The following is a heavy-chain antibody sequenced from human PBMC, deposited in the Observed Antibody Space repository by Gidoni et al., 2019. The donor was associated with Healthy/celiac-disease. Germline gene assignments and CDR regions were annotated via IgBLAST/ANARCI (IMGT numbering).Heavy chain of an antibody. Sequence: VTLRESGPALVKPNQTLTLTCTFSRFPFSTTGMCVSWIRQPPGKALEWLARIDCDDDKYYSTSLKTRLTISKDTSKNQLVLTMTNMDPVDTVTYDCARFNIAVAGITVDYWGQGTLVTVSS. D-gene: IGHD6-19*01. J-gene: IGHJ4*02. V-gene: IGHV2-70*11. CDR2: IDCDDDK. CDR1: RFPFSTTGMC. CDR3: ARFNIAVAGITVDY.